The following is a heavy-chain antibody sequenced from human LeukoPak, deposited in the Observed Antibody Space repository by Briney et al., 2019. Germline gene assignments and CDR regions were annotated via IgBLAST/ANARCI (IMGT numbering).Heavy chain of an antibody. V-gene: IGHV1-69*04. CDR3: ARDLPPYYFDY. Sequence: ASVKVSCKASGYTFSSYGISWVRQAPGQGLEWMGRIIPVLGIANYAQKFQGRVTITADKSTSTAYMDLSSLRSEDTAVYYCARDLPPYYFDYWGQGTLVTVSS. J-gene: IGHJ4*02. CDR2: IIPVLGIA. CDR1: GYTFSSYG.